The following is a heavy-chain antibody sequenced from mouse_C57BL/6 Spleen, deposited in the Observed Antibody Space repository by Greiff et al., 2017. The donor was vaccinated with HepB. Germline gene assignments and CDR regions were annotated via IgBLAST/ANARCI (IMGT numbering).Heavy chain of an antibody. V-gene: IGHV1-26*01. CDR3: GREGSTWYFDV. CDR1: GYTFTDYY. D-gene: IGHD1-1*01. J-gene: IGHJ1*03. Sequence: EVQLQQSGPELVKPGASVKISCKASGYTFTDYYMNWVKQSHGKSLEWIGDINPNNGGTSYNQKFKGKATLTVDKSSSTAYMELRSLTSEDSAVYYCGREGSTWYFDVWGTGTPGTLSS. CDR2: INPNNGGT.